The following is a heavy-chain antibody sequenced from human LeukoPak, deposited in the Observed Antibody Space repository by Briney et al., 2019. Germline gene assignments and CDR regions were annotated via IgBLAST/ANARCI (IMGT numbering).Heavy chain of an antibody. CDR2: INPNSGGT. CDR3: AGSYYDSSGYLH. J-gene: IGHJ4*02. CDR1: GYTFTCYY. V-gene: IGHV1-2*06. Sequence: GASVKVSCKGSGYTFTCYYMHWVRQAPGQGLEWMGRINPNSGGTNYAQKFQGRVTMTRDTSISTAYMELSRLRSDDTAVYYCAGSYYDSSGYLHWGQGTLVTVSS. D-gene: IGHD3-22*01.